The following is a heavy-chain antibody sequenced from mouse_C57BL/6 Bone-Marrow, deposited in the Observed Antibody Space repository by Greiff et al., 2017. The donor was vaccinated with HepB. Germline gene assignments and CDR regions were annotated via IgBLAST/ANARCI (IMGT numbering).Heavy chain of an antibody. D-gene: IGHD1-1*01. CDR1: GFTFSSYA. Sequence: EVQLVESGGGLVKPGGSLKLSCAASGFTFSSYAMSWVRQTPEKRLEWVATISDGGSYTYYPDNVKGRFTISRDNAKNNLYLQMSHLKSEDTAMYYCARDPYYSIYYYGSSYYFDYWGQGTTLTVSS. V-gene: IGHV5-4*01. CDR3: ARDPYYSIYYYGSSYYFDY. CDR2: ISDGGSYT. J-gene: IGHJ2*01.